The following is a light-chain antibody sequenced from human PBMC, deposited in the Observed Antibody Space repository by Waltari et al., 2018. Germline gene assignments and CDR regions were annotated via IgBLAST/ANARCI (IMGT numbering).Light chain of an antibody. CDR2: ETS. CDR1: TGTVTSDHY. V-gene: IGLV7-46*01. J-gene: IGLJ2*01. Sequence: QAVVTQEPSVTVSPGGTVTLTCGSSTGTVTSDHYPYWFQQKPGQAPQTLIFETSKGKPWTPARCSGSLVGGKVALTLSGAQPEDEADYNCLLSYSGAQVVFGGGTKLTVL. CDR3: LLSYSGAQVV.